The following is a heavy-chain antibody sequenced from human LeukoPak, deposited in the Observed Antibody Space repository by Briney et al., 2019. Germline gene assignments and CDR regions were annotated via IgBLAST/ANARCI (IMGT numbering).Heavy chain of an antibody. D-gene: IGHD2-15*01. CDR2: IRSKAYGGTT. CDR1: GFTFSSYG. CDR3: ARGGNIVVVVAAMDY. Sequence: PGGSLRLSCGASGFTFSSYGMHWVRQAPGKGLEWVGFIRSKAYGGTTEYAASVKGRFTISRDDSKSIAYLQMNSLRAEDTAVYYCARGGNIVVVVAAMDYWGQGTLVTVSS. V-gene: IGHV3-49*04. J-gene: IGHJ4*02.